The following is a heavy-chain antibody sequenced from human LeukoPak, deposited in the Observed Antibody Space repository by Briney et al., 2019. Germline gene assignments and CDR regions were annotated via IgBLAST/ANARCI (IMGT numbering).Heavy chain of an antibody. J-gene: IGHJ4*02. CDR2: IVVGSGNT. V-gene: IGHV1-58*02. CDR1: GYTFTNYN. CDR3: AAGPSYRVDY. D-gene: IGHD5-12*01. Sequence: ASVKVSCKASGYTFTNYNMHWVRQARGQRLEWIGWIVVGSGNTNYAQKFQGRVTITRDMSTSTAYMELSSLRSEDTAVYYCAAGPSYRVDYWGQGTLVTVSS.